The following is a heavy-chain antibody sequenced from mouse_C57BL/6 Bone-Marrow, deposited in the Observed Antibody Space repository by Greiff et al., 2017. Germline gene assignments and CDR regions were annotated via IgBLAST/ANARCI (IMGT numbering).Heavy chain of an antibody. CDR2: INPYNGDT. J-gene: IGHJ2*01. V-gene: IGHV1-20*01. CDR3: ARRRYFDY. Sequence: EVQLQQSGPELVKPGDSVKISCKASGYSFTGYFMNWVMQSHGKSLEWIGRINPYNGDTFYNQKFKGKATLTVDKSSSTAHMELRSLTSEDAAVYYCARRRYFDYWGQGTTLTVSS. CDR1: GYSFTGYF.